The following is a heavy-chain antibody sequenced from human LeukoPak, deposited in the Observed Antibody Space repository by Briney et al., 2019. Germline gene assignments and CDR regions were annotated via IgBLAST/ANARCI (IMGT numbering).Heavy chain of an antibody. CDR2: IYYSGRT. J-gene: IGHJ4*02. CDR1: GGSISSSSYY. D-gene: IGHD6-13*01. CDR3: ARQPGIAAAEVDY. V-gene: IGHV4-39*01. Sequence: ASETLSLTCTVSGGSISSSSYYWGWIRQPPGKGLEWIGSIYYSGRTYYNPSLKSRVTISVDTSKNQFSLKLSSVTAADTAVYYCARQPGIAAAEVDYWGQGTLVTVSS.